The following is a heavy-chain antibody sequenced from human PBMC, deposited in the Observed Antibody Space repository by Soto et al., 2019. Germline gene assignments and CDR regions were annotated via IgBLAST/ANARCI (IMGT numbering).Heavy chain of an antibody. J-gene: IGHJ4*02. V-gene: IGHV4-59*08. CDR1: GDSVSDYY. Sequence: QVQLQESGPGLVKPAETLSLTCTVSGDSVSDYYWSWIRQTPGKGLEWIGYIYYTGGASYKPSLMSRVPMSVDTSKNQFSLKLGSVTAADTGVYYCARHAIVTKMEMVYFDYWGQGTLVTVSS. CDR2: IYYTGGA. D-gene: IGHD5-12*01. CDR3: ARHAIVTKMEMVYFDY.